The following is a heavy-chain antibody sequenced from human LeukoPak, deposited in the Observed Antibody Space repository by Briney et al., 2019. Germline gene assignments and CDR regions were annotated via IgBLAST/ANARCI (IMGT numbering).Heavy chain of an antibody. CDR3: ARVVVVPAAPRLDY. D-gene: IGHD2-2*01. J-gene: IGHJ4*02. CDR1: GGSFSGYY. V-gene: IGHV4-34*01. CDR2: INHSGST. Sequence: SETLPLTCAVYGGSFSGYYWSWIRQPPGKGLEWIGEINHSGSTNYNPSLKSRVTISVDTSKNQFSLKLSSVTAADTAVYYCARVVVVPAAPRLDYWGQGTLVTVSS.